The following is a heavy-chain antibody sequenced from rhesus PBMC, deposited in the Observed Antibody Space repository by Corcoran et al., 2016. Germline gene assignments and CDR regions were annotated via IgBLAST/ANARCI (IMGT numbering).Heavy chain of an antibody. D-gene: IGHD6-25*01. Sequence: EMQLVESGGGLVQPGGSLRLSCAASGFTFSDHYMEWFRQAQGRGPEWVGFIRNKDKGGTAEYAPSVKGRFTISRDDSKNVTYLQMNSLKTEDTAVYYCTTFLLYSGSSDEYFEFWGQGALVTVSS. CDR2: IRNKDKGGTA. CDR1: GFTFSDHY. J-gene: IGHJ1*01. V-gene: IGHV3-116*01. CDR3: TTFLLYSGSSDEYFEF.